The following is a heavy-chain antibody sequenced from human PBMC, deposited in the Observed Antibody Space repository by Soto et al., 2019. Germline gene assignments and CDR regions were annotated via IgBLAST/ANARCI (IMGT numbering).Heavy chain of an antibody. CDR3: ALAPRITMIVGKTLDY. V-gene: IGHV3-7*01. CDR1: GFTFSSYW. D-gene: IGHD3-22*01. Sequence: TGGSLRLSCAASGFTFSSYWMSWVRQAPGKGLEWVANIKQDGSEKYYVDSVKGRFTISRDNAKNSLYLQMNSLRAEDTAVYYCALAPRITMIVGKTLDYWGQGTLVTVSS. J-gene: IGHJ4*02. CDR2: IKQDGSEK.